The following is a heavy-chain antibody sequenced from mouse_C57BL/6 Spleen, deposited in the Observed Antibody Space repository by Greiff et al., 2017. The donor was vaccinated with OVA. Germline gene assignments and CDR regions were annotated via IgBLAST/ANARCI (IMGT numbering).Heavy chain of an antibody. D-gene: IGHD2-4*01. CDR1: GFSLTSYG. Sequence: QVQLKESGPGLVQPSQSLSITCTVSGFSLTSYGVNWVRQSPGKGLEWLGVIWRGGSTDYNAAFISRLSISKDNSKSQVFFKMNSLQADDTAIYYCARSYDYDWFAYWGQGTLVTVSA. CDR2: IWRGGST. V-gene: IGHV2-2*01. CDR3: ARSYDYDWFAY. J-gene: IGHJ3*01.